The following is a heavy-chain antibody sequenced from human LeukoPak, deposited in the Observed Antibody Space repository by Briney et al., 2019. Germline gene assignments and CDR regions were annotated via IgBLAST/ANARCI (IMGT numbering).Heavy chain of an antibody. Sequence: PGRSLRLSCVASGFTFSSYEMSWVRQAPGKGLEWVSEISGSGTTIFYADSVKGRFTVSRDNAKNSLYLQMNSLRVEDTAVYYCASSPRGVYWGQGTLVTVSS. J-gene: IGHJ4*02. CDR3: ASSPRGVY. V-gene: IGHV3-48*03. D-gene: IGHD3-10*01. CDR2: ISGSGTTI. CDR1: GFTFSSYE.